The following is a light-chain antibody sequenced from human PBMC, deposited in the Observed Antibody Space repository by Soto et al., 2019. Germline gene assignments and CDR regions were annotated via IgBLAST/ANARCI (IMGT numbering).Light chain of an antibody. J-gene: IGLJ1*01. Sequence: QSVLTQPPSMSGAPGQRVTISCTGSSSNIGAGYDVHWYQHLPGTAPKLLLFGNNNRPSGVPDRFSASTSGTSASLAITGLQAEDEGDYYCQSYDSTLSARYVFGTGTKLTVL. CDR2: GNN. CDR3: QSYDSTLSARYV. V-gene: IGLV1-40*01. CDR1: SSNIGAGYD.